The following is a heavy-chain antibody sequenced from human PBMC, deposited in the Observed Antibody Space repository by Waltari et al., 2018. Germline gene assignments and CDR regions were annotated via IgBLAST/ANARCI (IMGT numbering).Heavy chain of an antibody. D-gene: IGHD3-22*01. CDR1: GESLSGYS. J-gene: IGHJ4*02. CDR3: ARGDITMIPGPLLN. CDR2: INHSGST. V-gene: IGHV4-34*01. Sequence: QVQLQQWGAGLLKPSETLSLTCAVYGESLSGYSWSWIRQPPGKGLEWIGEINHSGSTNYHPSLKIRVTISVDTSRNQFSLKLSSVTAADTAVYYCARGDITMIPGPLLNWGQGTLVTVSS.